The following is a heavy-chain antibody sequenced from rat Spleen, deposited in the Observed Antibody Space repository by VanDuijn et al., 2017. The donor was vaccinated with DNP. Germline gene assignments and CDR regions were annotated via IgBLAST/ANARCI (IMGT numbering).Heavy chain of an antibody. J-gene: IGHJ2*01. Sequence: EVQLQESGPGLVKPSQSLSLTCSVTGYSITSNYWAWIRKFPGNEMEWMGYISYSGFTSFNPSLISRISITRDTSKNQFFLQVNSVTTEDTATYYCAKGPNYGGWSDYFDYWGQGVMVTVSS. D-gene: IGHD1-11*01. CDR1: GYSITSNY. CDR3: AKGPNYGGWSDYFDY. CDR2: ISYSGFT. V-gene: IGHV3-1*01.